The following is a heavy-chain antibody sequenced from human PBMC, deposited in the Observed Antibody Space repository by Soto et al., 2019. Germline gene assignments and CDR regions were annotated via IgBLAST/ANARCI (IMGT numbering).Heavy chain of an antibody. D-gene: IGHD6-13*01. Sequence: PSETLSLTCTVSGDSISNYYWSWIRRPPGKRLEWIGYIYYTGSTTYNPSLESRVTMSVDTSKNQFSLKLNSVNAADTAVYYCAKYRRTEEEGYTLDYWGRGTLVTVSS. J-gene: IGHJ4*02. V-gene: IGHV4-59*01. CDR1: GDSISNYY. CDR2: IYYTGST. CDR3: AKYRRTEEEGYTLDY.